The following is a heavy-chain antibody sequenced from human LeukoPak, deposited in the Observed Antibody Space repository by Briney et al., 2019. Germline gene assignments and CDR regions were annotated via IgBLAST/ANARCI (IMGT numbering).Heavy chain of an antibody. CDR3: ARYYDFWSGYYTPYYYGMDV. D-gene: IGHD3-3*01. V-gene: IGHV3-21*01. Sequence: PGGSLRLSCAASGFTFSSYWMNWVRQAPGKGLEWVSSISSSSSYIYYADSVKGRFTISRDNAKDSLYLQMNSLRAEDTAVYYCARYYDFWSGYYTPYYYGMDVWGQGTTVTVSS. CDR1: GFTFSSYW. CDR2: ISSSSSYI. J-gene: IGHJ6*02.